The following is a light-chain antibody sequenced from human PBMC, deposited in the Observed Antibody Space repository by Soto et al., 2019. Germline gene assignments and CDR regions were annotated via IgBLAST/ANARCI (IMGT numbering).Light chain of an antibody. CDR1: SSDVGGYNY. CDR3: SSYTRSSTLV. CDR2: EVS. Sequence: QSALTQPASVSGSPGQSITISCTGTSSDVGGYNYVSWYQQHPGQAPKLMIYEVSNRPSGVSNRLSGSKSGNTASLTISGLQAEDEADYYCSSYTRSSTLVFGTGTKVTVL. V-gene: IGLV2-14*01. J-gene: IGLJ1*01.